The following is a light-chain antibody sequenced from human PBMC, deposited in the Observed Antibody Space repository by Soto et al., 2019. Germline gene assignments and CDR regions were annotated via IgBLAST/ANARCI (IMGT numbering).Light chain of an antibody. V-gene: IGLV2-14*01. CDR2: EVT. J-gene: IGLJ3*02. CDR3: SSYSSTSTPWV. CDR1: SSDVGAYKF. Sequence: QSVLTQPASVSGSPGQSITIFCTGTSSDVGAYKFVSWYRHHPGRAPQVMIYEVTNRPSGVSSRFSGSKSGNTASLTISGLQPEDEGDYYCSSYSSTSTPWVFGGGTKLTGL.